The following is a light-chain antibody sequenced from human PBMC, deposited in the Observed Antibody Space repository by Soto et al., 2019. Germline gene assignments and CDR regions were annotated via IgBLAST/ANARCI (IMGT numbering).Light chain of an antibody. J-gene: IGLJ1*01. Sequence: QSVLTQPPSASGTPGQRVTISCSGSSSNIGSNTANWYQQLPGTAPKLLIYSNNQRPSGVPDRFSGSKSGTSASLAISGLQSEDEADYYCAAWDDSLNGRGVFGTGTKVTVL. CDR3: AAWDDSLNGRGV. V-gene: IGLV1-44*01. CDR1: SSNIGSNT. CDR2: SNN.